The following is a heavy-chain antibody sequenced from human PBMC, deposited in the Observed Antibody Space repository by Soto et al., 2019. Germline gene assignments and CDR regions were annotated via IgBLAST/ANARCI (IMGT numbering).Heavy chain of an antibody. J-gene: IGHJ4*02. V-gene: IGHV1-69*12. CDR1: GGTFSTYA. Sequence: QVQLVQSGAEVKKPESSVKVSCKAPGGTFSTYAISWVRQAPGQGLEWMGGIIPMFGTANYAQRFQDRVTITADESKNTVYMELSSLRSAGTAVYFCASGIQLWLRRINNGYSGWGQGTLVTVSS. D-gene: IGHD5-18*01. CDR2: IIPMFGTA. CDR3: ASGIQLWLRRINNGYSG.